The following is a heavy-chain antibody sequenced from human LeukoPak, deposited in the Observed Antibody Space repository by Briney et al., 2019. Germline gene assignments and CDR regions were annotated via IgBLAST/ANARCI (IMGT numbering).Heavy chain of an antibody. CDR3: ARADCSGGSCYIGNWFDP. CDR1: GGSISSNSYS. D-gene: IGHD2-15*01. V-gene: IGHV4-39*07. J-gene: IGHJ5*02. Sequence: SETLSLTCTVSGGSISSNSYSWGWIRQPPGKGLEWIASMSYSGSTYYNPSLKSRVTISVDTSRNQFSLKLSSVTAADTAVYYCARADCSGGSCYIGNWFDPWGQGTLVTVSS. CDR2: MSYSGST.